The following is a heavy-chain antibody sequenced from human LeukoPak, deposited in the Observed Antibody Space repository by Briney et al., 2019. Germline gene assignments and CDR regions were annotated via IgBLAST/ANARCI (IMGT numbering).Heavy chain of an antibody. CDR3: ARMNDYGDYERAFDI. CDR2: ISYDGSNK. J-gene: IGHJ3*02. Sequence: PGGSLRLSCAASGFTFSSYAMHWVRQAPGKGLEWVAVISYDGSNKYYADSVKGRFTISRDNSKNTLYLQMNSLRAEDTAVYYCARMNDYGDYERAFDIWGQGTMVTVSS. D-gene: IGHD4-17*01. V-gene: IGHV3-30-3*01. CDR1: GFTFSSYA.